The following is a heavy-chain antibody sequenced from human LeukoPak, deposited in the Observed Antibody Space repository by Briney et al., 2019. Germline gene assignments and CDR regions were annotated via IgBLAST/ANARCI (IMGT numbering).Heavy chain of an antibody. J-gene: IGHJ4*02. CDR2: INWNGGST. D-gene: IGHD6-13*01. CDR1: GFTFDDYG. Sequence: GGSLRLSCAASGFTFDDYGMSWVRQAPGKGLEWVSGINWNGGSTGYADSVKGRFTISRDNSKNTLYLQMNSLRAEDTAVYYCAKDSVAAAGLFDYWGQGTLVTVSS. V-gene: IGHV3-20*04. CDR3: AKDSVAAAGLFDY.